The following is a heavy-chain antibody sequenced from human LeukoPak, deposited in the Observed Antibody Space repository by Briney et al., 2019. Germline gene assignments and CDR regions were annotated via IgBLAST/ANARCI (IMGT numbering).Heavy chain of an antibody. V-gene: IGHV4-31*03. CDR3: ARSLGKYYYYYYGMDV. CDR1: GGSISSGGYY. CDR2: IYYSGST. D-gene: IGHD2-15*01. Sequence: SETLSLTCTVSGGSISSGGYYWSWIRQHPGQGLEWIGYIYYSGSTYYNPSLKSRVTMSVDTSKNQFSLKLSSVTAADTAVYYCARSLGKYYYYYYGMDVWGQGTTVTVSS. J-gene: IGHJ6*02.